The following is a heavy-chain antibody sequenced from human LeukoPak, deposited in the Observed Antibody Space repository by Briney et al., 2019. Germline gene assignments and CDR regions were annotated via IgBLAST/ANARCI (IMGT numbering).Heavy chain of an antibody. V-gene: IGHV3-23*01. Sequence: GGSLILSCAASGFTFSSSGMSWVRQAPGKGLEWVSSISGSGGSTDYADSVKGRFTISRDNSKNTLYLQVNSLRAEDTAIYYCAKGQSLFDYWGQGTLVTVSS. CDR3: AKGQSLFDY. CDR1: GFTFSSSG. CDR2: ISGSGGST. J-gene: IGHJ4*02.